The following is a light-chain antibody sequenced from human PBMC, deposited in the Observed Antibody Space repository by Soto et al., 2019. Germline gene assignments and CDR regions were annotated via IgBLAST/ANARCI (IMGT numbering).Light chain of an antibody. J-gene: IGKJ4*01. V-gene: IGKV3-20*01. CDR3: QEFGTSPFT. CDR2: GAS. CDR1: QSVAGN. Sequence: EIVMTQSPATLSVSPGETATLSCRASQSVAGNLAWYQQKPGQAPRLLIYGASKRATGITDRFAGSGSGTEFTLTISRLEPEDSAVYYCQEFGTSPFTFGGGTKVDI.